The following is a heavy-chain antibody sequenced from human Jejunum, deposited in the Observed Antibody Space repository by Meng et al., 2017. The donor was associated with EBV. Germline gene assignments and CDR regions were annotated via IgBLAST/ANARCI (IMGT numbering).Heavy chain of an antibody. D-gene: IGHD5-24*01. J-gene: IGHJ5*02. CDR1: DVSVNSDGYY. CDR2: MSYSGSA. Sequence: QLQEWGPGLVKPSQTLFLTCGVSDVSVNSDGYYWSWIRQPPGKGLEWIGYMSYSGSANYNPSLDGRITISLDRSKNQFSLKLTSVTAADTAIYFCTTERPGAGYFDPWGRGTLVTVSS. CDR3: TTERPGAGYFDP. V-gene: IGHV4-30-4*01.